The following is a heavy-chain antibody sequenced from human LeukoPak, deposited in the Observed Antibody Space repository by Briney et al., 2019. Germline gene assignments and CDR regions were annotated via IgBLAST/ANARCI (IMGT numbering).Heavy chain of an antibody. D-gene: IGHD2-2*01. Sequence: GGSLRLSCAASGFTFSSYGMHWVRQAPGKGLEWVAVISYDGSNKYYADSVKGRFTISRDNSKNTLYLQMNSLRAEDTAVYYCAKEPRGGPAAMFDYWGQGTLVTVSS. V-gene: IGHV3-30*18. J-gene: IGHJ4*02. CDR3: AKEPRGGPAAMFDY. CDR2: ISYDGSNK. CDR1: GFTFSSYG.